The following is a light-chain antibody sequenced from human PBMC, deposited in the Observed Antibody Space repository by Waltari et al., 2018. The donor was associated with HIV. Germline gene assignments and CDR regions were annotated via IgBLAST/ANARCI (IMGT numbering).Light chain of an antibody. Sequence: QPVLTQPSSASASLGSSVHLTCTLSAGFQPNLLTWHQKRPDRAPQFLMKVEPSGVFNRGSGVSHRFSASASGGDRTLTISNLQSEDEADYFCETWDSTVRVFGDGTRVTVL. V-gene: IGLV4-60*03. CDR1: AGFQPNL. CDR3: ETWDSTVRV. J-gene: IGLJ2*01. CDR2: VEPSGVF.